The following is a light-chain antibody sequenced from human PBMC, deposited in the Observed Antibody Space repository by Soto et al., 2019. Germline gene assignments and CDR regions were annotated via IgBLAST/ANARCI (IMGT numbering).Light chain of an antibody. CDR1: QSVTNSR. V-gene: IGKV3-20*01. Sequence: EIVLTQSPGTLSLSPGERATLSCRASQSVTNSRLAWYQQKPGQAPKVLIYGESNRATGIPDRFSGSGSGTDFTLTISRLEPEDFAIYYCQQGSSSPRTFGQGTKLEIK. CDR2: GES. CDR3: QQGSSSPRT. J-gene: IGKJ2*01.